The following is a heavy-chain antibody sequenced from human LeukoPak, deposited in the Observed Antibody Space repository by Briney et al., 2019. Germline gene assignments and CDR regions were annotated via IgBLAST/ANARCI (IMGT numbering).Heavy chain of an antibody. CDR1: GFTFSSYE. Sequence: PGGSLRLSCAASGFTFSSYEMNWVRQAPGKGLEWVSYISSSGSTIYYADSVKGRFTISRDNAKNSLYLQMNSLRAEDTAVYYCARGRGYYYDSSGYLRNRKVVDYWGQGTLVTVSS. CDR2: ISSSGSTI. CDR3: ARGRGYYYDSSGYLRNRKVVDY. V-gene: IGHV3-48*03. J-gene: IGHJ4*02. D-gene: IGHD3-22*01.